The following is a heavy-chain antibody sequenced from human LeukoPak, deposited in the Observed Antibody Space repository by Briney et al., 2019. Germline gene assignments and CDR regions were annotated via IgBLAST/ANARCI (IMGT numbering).Heavy chain of an antibody. Sequence: GGSLRLPCAASGFTVSSNYMSWVRQAPGKELEWVSVIYSGGSTYYADSVKGRFTISRHNSQNTLYLQMNSLKSEDTAVYYCARAADGSSGRFDYWGQGTLVTVSS. V-gene: IGHV3-53*04. J-gene: IGHJ4*02. CDR3: ARAADGSSGRFDY. CDR2: IYSGGST. D-gene: IGHD6-19*01. CDR1: GFTVSSNY.